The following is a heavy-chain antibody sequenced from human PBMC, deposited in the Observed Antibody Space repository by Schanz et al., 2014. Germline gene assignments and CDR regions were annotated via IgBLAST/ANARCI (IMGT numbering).Heavy chain of an antibody. Sequence: LQLVESGGGVVQPGGSLTLSCVASGFTFKNYGIHWVRQALGKGLEWLSYISSSSHYTNYADSVKGRFTISRDNAKNSLSLKMKSVRAEDTAVYYCARDRRGSCSTSSCHIFDYWGQGTLVTVSS. CDR3: ARDRRGSCSTSSCHIFDY. J-gene: IGHJ4*02. D-gene: IGHD2-2*01. CDR2: ISSSSHYT. V-gene: IGHV3-21*05. CDR1: GFTFKNYG.